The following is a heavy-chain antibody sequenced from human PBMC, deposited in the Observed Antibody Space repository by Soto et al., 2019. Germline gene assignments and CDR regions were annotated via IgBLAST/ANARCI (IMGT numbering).Heavy chain of an antibody. CDR3: ARVNYDFWSGYKN. CDR2: INHSGST. J-gene: IGHJ4*02. V-gene: IGHV4-34*01. CDR1: GGSFSGYY. Sequence: SETLSLTCAVYGGSFSGYYWSWIRQPPGKGLEWIGEINHSGSTNYNPSLKSRVTISVDTSKNQFSLKLSSVTAADTAVYYCARVNYDFWSGYKNWGQGTLVTVSS. D-gene: IGHD3-3*01.